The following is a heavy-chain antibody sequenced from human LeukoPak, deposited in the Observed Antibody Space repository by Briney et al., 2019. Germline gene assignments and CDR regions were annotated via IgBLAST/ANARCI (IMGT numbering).Heavy chain of an antibody. CDR1: GGSISSYY. D-gene: IGHD3-10*01. V-gene: IGHV4-59*01. CDR3: ARGGYYGSGNDFRFDP. J-gene: IGHJ5*02. CDR2: IYYSGST. Sequence: SETLSLTCTVPGGSISSYYWSWIRQPPGKGLERVGYIYYSGSTNYKPSLKSGVTISVDTSKNQLSLKLSSVTAADTAVYYCARGGYYGSGNDFRFDPWGQGTLVTVSS.